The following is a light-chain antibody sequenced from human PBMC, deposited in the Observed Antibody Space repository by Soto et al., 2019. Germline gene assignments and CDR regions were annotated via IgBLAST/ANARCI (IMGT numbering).Light chain of an antibody. CDR1: QSVRSTF. Sequence: VLPQSPDTLSLSPGDRATLSCRASQSVRSTFLAWYQQKPGQAPWLLIYGASNRAAGIPERFSGSASGTEFTLTISRLEPDDSAVYYCQQYHDSPMNTFGQGTKLQIK. CDR3: QQYHDSPMNT. CDR2: GAS. V-gene: IGKV3-20*01. J-gene: IGKJ2*01.